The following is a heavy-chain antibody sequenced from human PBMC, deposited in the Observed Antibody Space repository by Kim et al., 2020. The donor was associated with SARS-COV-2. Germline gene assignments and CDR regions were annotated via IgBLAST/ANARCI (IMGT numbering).Heavy chain of an antibody. CDR3: ARDMGDYAAYYYYGMDV. D-gene: IGHD3-16*01. CDR1: GGSISSSSYY. CDR2: IYYSGST. V-gene: IGHV4-39*07. J-gene: IGHJ6*02. Sequence: SETLSLTCTVSGGSISSSSYYWGWIRQPPGKGLEWIGSIYYSGSTYYNPSLKSRVTISVDTSKNQFSLKLSSVTAADTAVYYCARDMGDYAAYYYYGMDVWGQGTTVTVSS.